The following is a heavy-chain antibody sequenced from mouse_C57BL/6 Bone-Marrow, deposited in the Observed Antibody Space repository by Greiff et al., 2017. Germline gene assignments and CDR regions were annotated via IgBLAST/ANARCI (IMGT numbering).Heavy chain of an antibody. D-gene: IGHD2-1*01. CDR1: GYTFTSYW. CDR3: AREEVYYGNYELDY. J-gene: IGHJ2*01. CDR2: IAPNSGGT. Sequence: VQLQQPGAELVKPGASVKLSCKASGYTFTSYWMHWVKQRPGRGLEWIGRIAPNSGGTKYNEKFKSKATLTVDKPSSTAYMQLSSLTSEDSAVYYCAREEVYYGNYELDYWGQGTTLTVSS. V-gene: IGHV1-72*01.